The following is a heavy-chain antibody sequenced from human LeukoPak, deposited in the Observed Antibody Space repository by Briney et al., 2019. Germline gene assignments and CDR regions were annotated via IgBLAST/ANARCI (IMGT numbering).Heavy chain of an antibody. V-gene: IGHV3-33*01. CDR2: IWNDGSNK. Sequence: GGSLRLSCAASGFTFSSYGMHWVRQAPGKGLEWVAVIWNDGSNKYYADSVKGRFTISRDNSKNTLYLQMNSLRAEDTAVYYCARERGVYGDYLSFQHWGQGTLVTVSS. CDR1: GFTFSSYG. J-gene: IGHJ1*01. CDR3: ARERGVYGDYLSFQH. D-gene: IGHD4-17*01.